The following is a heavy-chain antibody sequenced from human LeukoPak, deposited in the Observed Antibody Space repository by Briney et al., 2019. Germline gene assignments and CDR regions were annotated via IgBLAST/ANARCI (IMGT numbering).Heavy chain of an antibody. D-gene: IGHD6-13*01. V-gene: IGHV3-33*01. CDR2: IWYDGSNK. Sequence: PGRSLRLSCAASGFTFSSYGMQWVRQAPGKGLEWVAVIWYDGSNKYYADSVKGRFTISRDNSKNTLYLQMNSLRAEDTAVYYCAREPGVQAAGSAWFDPWGQGTLVTVSS. J-gene: IGHJ5*02. CDR1: GFTFSSYG. CDR3: AREPGVQAAGSAWFDP.